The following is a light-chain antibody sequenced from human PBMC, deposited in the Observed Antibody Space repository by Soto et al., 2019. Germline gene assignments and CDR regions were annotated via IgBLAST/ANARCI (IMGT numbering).Light chain of an antibody. CDR3: ATWDTDLGTGEVV. CDR1: RSNIGKNF. J-gene: IGLJ2*01. CDR2: DNS. V-gene: IGLV1-51*01. Sequence: QSVSTQPPSLSAAPGQKVTISCSGARSNIGKNFVSWYQHLPGTAPKLLIYDNSQRPSGIPDRFSGSKSGTSATLGITGLQTGDEADYHCATWDTDLGTGEVVFGGGTKLTVL.